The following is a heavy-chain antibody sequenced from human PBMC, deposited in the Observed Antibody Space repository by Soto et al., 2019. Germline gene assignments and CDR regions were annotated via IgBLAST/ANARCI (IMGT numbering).Heavy chain of an antibody. J-gene: IGHJ5*02. CDR3: ARHQMSGYDLNWFDP. CDR2: IYYIGST. Sequence: SETLSLTCTVSGGSISSYYWSWIRQPPGKGLEWIGYIYYIGSTNYNPSLKSRVTISVDTSKNQFSLKLSSLTAADTAVYYCARHQMSGYDLNWFDPWGQGTLGIVAS. D-gene: IGHD5-12*01. CDR1: GGSISSYY. V-gene: IGHV4-59*08.